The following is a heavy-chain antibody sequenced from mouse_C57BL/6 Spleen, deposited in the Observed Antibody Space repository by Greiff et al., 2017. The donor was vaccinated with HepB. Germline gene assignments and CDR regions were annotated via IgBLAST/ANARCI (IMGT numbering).Heavy chain of an antibody. CDR1: GYTFTDYY. CDR3: STTDGDY. V-gene: IGHV1-76*01. D-gene: IGHD1-1*01. Sequence: QVQLQQSGAELVRPGASVKLSCKASGYTFTDYYINWVKQRPGQGLEWIARIYPGSGNTYYNEKFKGKATLTAEKSSSTAYMQLSSLTSEDSAVYFCSTTDGDYWGQGTSVTVSS. J-gene: IGHJ4*01. CDR2: IYPGSGNT.